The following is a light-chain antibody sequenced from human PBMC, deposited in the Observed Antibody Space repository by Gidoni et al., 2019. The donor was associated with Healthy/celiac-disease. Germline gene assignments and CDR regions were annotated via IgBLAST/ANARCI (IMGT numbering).Light chain of an antibody. CDR2: AAS. CDR1: QIISSY. CDR3: QQSYSTPWT. Sequence: DIQMTQSPSSLSASVGDRVTITCRASQIISSYLNWYQQKQGKAPKLLIYAASSLQSGVPSRFSGSGSGTDFTLTISILQPEDFATYYCQQSYSTPWTFGQGTKVEIK. V-gene: IGKV1-39*01. J-gene: IGKJ1*01.